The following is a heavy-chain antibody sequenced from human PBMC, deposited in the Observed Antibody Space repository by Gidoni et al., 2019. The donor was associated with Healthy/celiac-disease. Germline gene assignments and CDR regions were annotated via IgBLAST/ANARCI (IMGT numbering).Heavy chain of an antibody. CDR2: ISSSSSTI. CDR1: GFTFSSYS. J-gene: IGHJ6*02. D-gene: IGHD6-19*01. V-gene: IGHV3-48*02. CDR3: AREARKYSSGCMDV. Sequence: EVQLVESGGGLVQPGGSLRLSCAASGFTFSSYSMNWVRQAPGKGLEWVSYISSSSSTIYYADSVKGRFTISRDNAKNSLYLQMNSLRDEDTAVYYCAREARKYSSGCMDVWGQGTTVTVSS.